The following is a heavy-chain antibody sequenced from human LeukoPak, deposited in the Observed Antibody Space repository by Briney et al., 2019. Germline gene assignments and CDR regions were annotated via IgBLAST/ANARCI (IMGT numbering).Heavy chain of an antibody. CDR1: GFTFSSYG. CDR3: ASADDSSGYHQDY. J-gene: IGHJ4*02. Sequence: LPGGSLRLSCAASGFTFSSYGMHWVRQAPGKGLEWVAVIWYDGSNKYYADSVKGRFTISRDNSKNTLYLQMNSLRAEDTAVYYCASADDSSGYHQDYWGQGTLVTVSS. CDR2: IWYDGSNK. V-gene: IGHV3-33*01. D-gene: IGHD3-22*01.